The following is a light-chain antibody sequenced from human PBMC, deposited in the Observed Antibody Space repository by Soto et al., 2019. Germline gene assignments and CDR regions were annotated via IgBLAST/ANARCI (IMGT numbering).Light chain of an antibody. J-gene: IGKJ1*01. CDR2: GAS. Sequence: EIVLTQSPGTLSLSPGERATLPCRASQSVSNSYLAWYQQKPGQAPRLLIYGASSRATGISDRFSGSGSGTDFTLTISRLEPEDFAVYVCQQYGSSPWTFGQGTKVEIK. CDR1: QSVSNSY. V-gene: IGKV3-20*01. CDR3: QQYGSSPWT.